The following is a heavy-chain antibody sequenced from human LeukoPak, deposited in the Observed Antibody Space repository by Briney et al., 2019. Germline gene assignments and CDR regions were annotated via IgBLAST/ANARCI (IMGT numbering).Heavy chain of an antibody. J-gene: IGHJ6*03. Sequence: SETLSLTCTVSGGSISSGSYYWSWIRQPAGKGLEWIGRIYTSRSTNYNPSLKSRVTISVDTSKNQFSLKLSSVTAADTAVYYCARVGRYSCGSYYYYYMDVWGKGTTVTVSS. V-gene: IGHV4-61*02. CDR3: ARVGRYSCGSYYYYYMDV. CDR1: GGSISSGSYY. CDR2: IYTSRST. D-gene: IGHD5-18*01.